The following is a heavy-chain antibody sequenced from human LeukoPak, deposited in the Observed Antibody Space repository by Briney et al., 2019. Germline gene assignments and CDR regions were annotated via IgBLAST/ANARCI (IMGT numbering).Heavy chain of an antibody. J-gene: IGHJ4*02. CDR3: SRSLYGDSGVDY. Sequence: PGGSLRLSCAASGFTFSSHSMNWVRQAPGKGLDWVSYISSSSSTIYYADSVKGRFTISRDNAKNSLYLQMNSLRDEDKAVYYCSRSLYGDSGVDYWGQGTLVTVSS. CDR2: ISSSSSTI. V-gene: IGHV3-48*02. CDR1: GFTFSSHS. D-gene: IGHD4-17*01.